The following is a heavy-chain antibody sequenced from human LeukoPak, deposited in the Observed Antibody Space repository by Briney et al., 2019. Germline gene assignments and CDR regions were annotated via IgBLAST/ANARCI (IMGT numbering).Heavy chain of an antibody. CDR1: GFTFSSYS. CDR2: ISSSSSYI. D-gene: IGHD1-26*01. CDR3: ARDPQSLYSGSPPYFDY. V-gene: IGHV3-21*01. J-gene: IGHJ4*02. Sequence: PGGSPRLSCAASGFTFSSYSMNWVRQAPGKGLEWVSSISSSSSYIYYADSVKGRFTISRDNAKNSLYLQMNSLRAEDTAVYYCARDPQSLYSGSPPYFDYWGQGTLVTVSS.